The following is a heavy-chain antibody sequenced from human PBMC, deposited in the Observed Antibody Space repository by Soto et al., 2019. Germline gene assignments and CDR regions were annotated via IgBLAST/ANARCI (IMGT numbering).Heavy chain of an antibody. CDR2: ISYDGSNK. CDR1: GFPFSSYG. V-gene: IGHV3-30*18. J-gene: IGHJ4*02. Sequence: GGSLRLSCAASGFPFSSYGMHWVRQAPGKGLEWVAVISYDGSNKYYADSVKGRFTISRDNSKNTLYLQMNSLRAEDTAVYYCAKDTRRIQLRLQVKYYFDYLGQGTLGTVSS. CDR3: AKDTRRIQLRLQVKYYFDY. D-gene: IGHD5-18*01.